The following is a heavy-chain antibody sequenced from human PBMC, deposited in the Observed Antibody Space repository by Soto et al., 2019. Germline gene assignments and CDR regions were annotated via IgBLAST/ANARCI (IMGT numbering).Heavy chain of an antibody. J-gene: IGHJ4*02. CDR1: GFTFSSYW. CDR2: INSDGSST. Sequence: GGSLRLSCAASGFTFSSYWMHWVRQAPGKGLVWVSRINSDGSSTSYADSVKGRFTISRDSAKNTLYLQMNSLRAEDTAVYYCAREGYSGSYPDYWGQGTLVTVSS. V-gene: IGHV3-74*01. CDR3: AREGYSGSYPDY. D-gene: IGHD1-26*01.